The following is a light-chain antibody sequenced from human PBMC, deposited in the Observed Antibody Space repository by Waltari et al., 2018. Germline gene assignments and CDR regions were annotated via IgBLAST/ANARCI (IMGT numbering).Light chain of an antibody. CDR1: QSVSTN. CDR3: QQYKNWTYT. V-gene: IGKV3-15*01. CDR2: GAS. Sequence: EIVMTQSPATLSVPPGDRATLSCRASQSVSTNLAWYQQKPGQAPRSLIDGASTRATGIPATFSGSGSGTECTRTISSLQSEDFAVYYCQQYKNWTYTFGQGTRLEIK. J-gene: IGKJ2*01.